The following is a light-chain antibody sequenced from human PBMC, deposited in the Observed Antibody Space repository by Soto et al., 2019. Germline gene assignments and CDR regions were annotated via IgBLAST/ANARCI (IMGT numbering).Light chain of an antibody. CDR1: SSNIGAGYD. CDR2: GNS. Sequence: QAVVTQPPSVSGAPGQRVTISCTRSSSNIGAGYDVHWYQQLPGTAPKLLIYGNSNRPSGVPDRFSGSKSGTSASLAITGLQAEDEADYYCQSYDSSLSGLYVFGTGTKLTVL. J-gene: IGLJ1*01. CDR3: QSYDSSLSGLYV. V-gene: IGLV1-40*01.